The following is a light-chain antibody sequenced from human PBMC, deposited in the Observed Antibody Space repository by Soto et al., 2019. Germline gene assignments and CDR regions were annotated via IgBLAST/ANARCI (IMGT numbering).Light chain of an antibody. CDR3: QQYNHWPLT. CDR2: AAS. Sequence: EVVTTQSPATLSVSPGERATLSFMSIQWLGTNLAWYQQTPGQAPRLLIYAASTRATGVPGRFSGSGSGTEFTLTISSLQSEDFAVYYCQQYNHWPLTFGGGTKVDI. CDR1: QWLGTN. V-gene: IGKV3-15*01. J-gene: IGKJ4*01.